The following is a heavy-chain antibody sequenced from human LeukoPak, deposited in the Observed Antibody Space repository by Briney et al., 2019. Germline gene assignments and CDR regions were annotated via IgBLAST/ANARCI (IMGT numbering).Heavy chain of an antibody. V-gene: IGHV4-34*01. Sequence: SETLSLTCAVYGGSFSGYYWSWIRQPPGKGLEWIGEINHSGSTNYNPSLKSRVTISVDTSKNQFSLKLSSVTAADTAVYYCARGIPGDPSGFDYWGQGTLVTVPS. J-gene: IGHJ4*02. CDR3: ARGIPGDPSGFDY. CDR1: GGSFSGYY. D-gene: IGHD7-27*01. CDR2: INHSGST.